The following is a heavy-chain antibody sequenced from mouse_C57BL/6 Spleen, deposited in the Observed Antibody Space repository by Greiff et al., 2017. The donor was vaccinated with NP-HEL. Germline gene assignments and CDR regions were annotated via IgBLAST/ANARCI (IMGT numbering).Heavy chain of an antibody. CDR1: GFTFSSYA. CDR2: ISSGGDYI. D-gene: IGHD1-1*01. Sequence: EVKLMESGEGLVKPGGSLKLSCAASGFTFSSYAMSWVRQTPEKRLAWVAYISSGGDYIYYADTVKGRFTISRDNARNTLYLQMSSLKSEDTAMYYCTRDRYDYDAMDYWGQGTSVTVSS. J-gene: IGHJ4*01. CDR3: TRDRYDYDAMDY. V-gene: IGHV5-9-1*02.